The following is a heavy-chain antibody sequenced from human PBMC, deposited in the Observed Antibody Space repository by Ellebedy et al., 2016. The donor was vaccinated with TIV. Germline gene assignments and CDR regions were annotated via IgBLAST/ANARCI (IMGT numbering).Heavy chain of an antibody. V-gene: IGHV4-34*01. J-gene: IGHJ4*02. CDR2: INHSGST. Sequence: SETLSLXXAVYGGSFSGYYWSWIRQPPGKGLEWIGEINHSGSTNYNPSLKSRVTISVDTSKNQFSLKLSSVTAADTAVYYCARGRVVGATKDFDYWGQGTLVTVSS. CDR1: GGSFSGYY. D-gene: IGHD1-26*01. CDR3: ARGRVVGATKDFDY.